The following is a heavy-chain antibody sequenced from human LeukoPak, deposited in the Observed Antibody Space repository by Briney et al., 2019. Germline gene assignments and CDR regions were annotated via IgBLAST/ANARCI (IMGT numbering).Heavy chain of an antibody. CDR3: AAQWSHDYGDYYGY. Sequence: TSVKVSCMASGFTFTSSAMQWVRQARGQRLEWIGWIVVGSGNTNYAQKFQERVTITREISTSTAYMELSSLRSEDTAVGYCAAQWSHDYGDYYGYWGQGTLVTVSS. CDR1: GFTFTSSA. D-gene: IGHD4-17*01. V-gene: IGHV1-58*02. J-gene: IGHJ4*02. CDR2: IVVGSGNT.